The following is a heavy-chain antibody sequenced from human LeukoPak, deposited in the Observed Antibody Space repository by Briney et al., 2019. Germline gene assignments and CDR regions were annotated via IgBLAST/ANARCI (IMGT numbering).Heavy chain of an antibody. J-gene: IGHJ5*02. D-gene: IGHD2-21*02. V-gene: IGHV3-23*01. Sequence: PGGSLRLSCVASGFIFSNYAMSWVRQAPGKGLEWVSGMSGSGSNTYYADSVKGRFTISRDNSKNTLYLQMNSLRAEDTAVYYCAKDQTYCGGDCYLCNWFDPWGQGTLVTVSS. CDR3: AKDQTYCGGDCYLCNWFDP. CDR2: MSGSGSNT. CDR1: GFIFSNYA.